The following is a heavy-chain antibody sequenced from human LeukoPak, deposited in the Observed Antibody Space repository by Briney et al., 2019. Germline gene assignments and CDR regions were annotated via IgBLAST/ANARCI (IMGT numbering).Heavy chain of an antibody. D-gene: IGHD2-21*02. J-gene: IGHJ4*02. CDR1: GGSFSGYY. V-gene: IGHV4-34*01. CDR3: ARVRGARSRVVVTAIHFDY. Sequence: PSETLSLTCAVYGGSFSGYYWSWICHPPPKGLEWMGEINHSGSTNYNPSLKRRVTISVDTSKNQFSLKLSSVTAADTAVYYCARVRGARSRVVVTAIHFDYWGQGTLVTVSS. CDR2: INHSGST.